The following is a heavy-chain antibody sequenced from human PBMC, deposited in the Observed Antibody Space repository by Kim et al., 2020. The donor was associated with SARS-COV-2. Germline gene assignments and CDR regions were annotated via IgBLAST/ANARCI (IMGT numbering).Heavy chain of an antibody. V-gene: IGHV3-74*01. D-gene: IGHD5-12*01. J-gene: IGHJ6*02. CDR3: VRGRYRRGACMDA. Sequence: EHAGKGRFTSSRDKAKNTLYLQMSRLRGEDTAVYFCVRGRYRRGACMDAWGQGTTVTVSS.